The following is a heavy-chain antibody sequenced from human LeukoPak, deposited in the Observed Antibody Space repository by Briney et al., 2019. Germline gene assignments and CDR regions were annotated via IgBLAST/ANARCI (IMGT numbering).Heavy chain of an antibody. CDR1: GGSISSSNW. Sequence: PSETLSLTCAVSGGSISSSNWWSWVRQPPGKWLEWIGEIYHSGSTNYNPSLKSRVTISVDKSKNQFSLKLSSVTAADTAVYYCARKIYDPTIAHYYYFYMDVWGKGTTVTIS. CDR2: IYHSGST. V-gene: IGHV4-4*02. D-gene: IGHD3-3*01. CDR3: ARKIYDPTIAHYYYFYMDV. J-gene: IGHJ6*03.